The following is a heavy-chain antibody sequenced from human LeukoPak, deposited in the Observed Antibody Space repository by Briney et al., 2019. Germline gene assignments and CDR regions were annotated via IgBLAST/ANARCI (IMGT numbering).Heavy chain of an antibody. CDR1: GGSISSSSYY. J-gene: IGHJ4*02. CDR3: ASWGELLVGY. V-gene: IGHV4-39*01. CDR2: IYYSGST. Sequence: SETLSLTCTVSGGSISSSSYYWGWIRQPPGKGLEWIGSIYYSGSTYYNPSLKSRVTISVDTSKNQFSLKLSSVTAEDTAVYYCASWGELLVGYWGQGTLVTVSS. D-gene: IGHD1-26*01.